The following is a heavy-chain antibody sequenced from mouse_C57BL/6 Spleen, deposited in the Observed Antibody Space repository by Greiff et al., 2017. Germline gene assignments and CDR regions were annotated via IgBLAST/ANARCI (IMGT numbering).Heavy chain of an antibody. CDR1: GYAFSSSW. J-gene: IGHJ2*01. CDR3: ARARATTVVAPDD. V-gene: IGHV1-82*01. D-gene: IGHD1-1*01. CDR2: IYPGDGDT. Sequence: QVQLQQSGPELVKPGASVKISCKASGYAFSSSWMNWVKQRPGKGLEWIGRIYPGDGDTNYNGKFKGKATLTADKSSSTAYMQLSSLTSEDSAVYFCARARATTVVAPDDWGQGTTRTVSS.